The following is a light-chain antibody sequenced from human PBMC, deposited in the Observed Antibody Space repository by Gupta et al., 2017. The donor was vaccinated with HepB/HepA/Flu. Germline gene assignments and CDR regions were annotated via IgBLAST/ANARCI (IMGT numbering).Light chain of an antibody. CDR2: AAS. CDR3: QQRHSTPYT. J-gene: IGKJ2*01. V-gene: IGKV1-39*01. Sequence: DIQMTQSPSSLSASVGDRVTITCRARQSISNYLHWYQQKPGKAPKLLIYAASSLQSGVPSRFSGSGSGTDFTLTISRLQPDDFATYYCQQRHSTPYTFGQGTKLEIK. CDR1: QSISNY.